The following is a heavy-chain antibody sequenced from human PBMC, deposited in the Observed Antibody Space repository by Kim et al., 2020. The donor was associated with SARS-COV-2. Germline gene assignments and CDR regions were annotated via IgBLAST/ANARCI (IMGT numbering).Heavy chain of an antibody. V-gene: IGHV3-66*01. CDR2: RT. J-gene: IGHJ4*02. CDR3: AREPSTYFDY. Sequence: RTNYADSGKGRLTNSRDDSKTTVYLQMNSLRAEDTAVYFCAREPSTYFDYWGQGTLVTVSS.